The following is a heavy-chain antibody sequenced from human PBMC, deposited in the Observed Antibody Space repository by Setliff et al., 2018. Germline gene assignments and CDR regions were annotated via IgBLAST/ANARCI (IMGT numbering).Heavy chain of an antibody. CDR3: AKLVVERRVYQRHAFDI. CDR2: INHSGST. V-gene: IGHV4-34*01. Sequence: LSLTCAVYGGSFSGYYWSWIHQPPGKGLEWIGEINHSGSTNYNTSLKSRVTISVDTSKNQFSLKLRSVTAADTAVYYCAKLVVERRVYQRHAFDIWSQGTMVTVSS. CDR1: GGSFSGYY. D-gene: IGHD3-16*02. J-gene: IGHJ3*02.